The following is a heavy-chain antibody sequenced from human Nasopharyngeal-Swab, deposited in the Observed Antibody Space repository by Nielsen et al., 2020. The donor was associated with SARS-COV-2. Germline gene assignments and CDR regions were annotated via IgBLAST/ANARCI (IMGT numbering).Heavy chain of an antibody. Sequence: SETLSLTCTVSGGSISSSNYYWGWIRQPPGKGLEWIGEINHSGSTNYNPSLKSRVTISVDTSKNQFSLKLSSVTAADTAVYYCARGSERDLGGWIDPWGQGTLVTVSS. D-gene: IGHD3-16*01. V-gene: IGHV4-39*07. CDR1: GGSISSSNYY. J-gene: IGHJ5*02. CDR3: ARGSERDLGGWIDP. CDR2: INHSGST.